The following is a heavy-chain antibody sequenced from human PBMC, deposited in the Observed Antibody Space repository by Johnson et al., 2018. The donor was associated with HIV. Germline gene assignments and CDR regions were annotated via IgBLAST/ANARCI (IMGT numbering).Heavy chain of an antibody. V-gene: IGHV3-30*18. Sequence: QVQLVESGGGVVQPGRSLRLSCAASGFTFSSYGMHWVRQAPGKGLEWVAVISYDGSNKYYADSVKARFTISRDDARNTLYLQMNSLRAEDTAIYYCAKDIMWDCGGDCWGAFDIWGQGTMVTVSS. D-gene: IGHD2-21*02. CDR2: ISYDGSNK. CDR1: GFTFSSYG. CDR3: AKDIMWDCGGDCWGAFDI. J-gene: IGHJ3*02.